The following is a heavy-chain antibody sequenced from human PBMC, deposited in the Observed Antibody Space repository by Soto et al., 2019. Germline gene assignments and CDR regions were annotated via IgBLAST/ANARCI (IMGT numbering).Heavy chain of an antibody. D-gene: IGHD3-16*01. CDR3: APRKFGSFNIAAFEI. CDR1: GFSFSTSE. J-gene: IGHJ3*02. Sequence: GGSLRLSCAASGFSFSTSEMNWARQAPGKGLEWISYISKSSVTTHYADSVKGRFTISRDNANNSLFLEMNSLRVEDTALYYCAPRKFGSFNIAAFEIWGQGTMVTVSS. CDR2: ISKSSVTT. V-gene: IGHV3-48*03.